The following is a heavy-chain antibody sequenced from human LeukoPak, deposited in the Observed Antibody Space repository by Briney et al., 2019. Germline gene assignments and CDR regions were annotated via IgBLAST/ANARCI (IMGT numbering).Heavy chain of an antibody. CDR3: ARGGAARNFDY. D-gene: IGHD6-6*01. J-gene: IGHJ4*02. V-gene: IGHV4-61*02. CDR1: GDSISSGTYY. Sequence: SETLSLTCTASGDSISSGTYYWTWIRQPAGKGLEWIGRAYTSGSTNFNPSLKSRVSISLDTSQNQFSLKLSSVTATDTAVYYCARGGAARNFDYWGQGILVTVSS. CDR2: AYTSGST.